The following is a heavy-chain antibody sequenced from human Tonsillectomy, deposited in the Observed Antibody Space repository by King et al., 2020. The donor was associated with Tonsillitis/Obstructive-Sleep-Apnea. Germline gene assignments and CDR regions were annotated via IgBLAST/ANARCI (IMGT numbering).Heavy chain of an antibody. CDR1: GYTFTSYG. J-gene: IGHJ5*02. V-gene: IGHV1-18*01. Sequence: VQMVESGAEVKKPGASVKVSCKASGYTFTSYGISWVRQAPGQGLEWMGWISAYNGNTNYAQKLQGRVTMTTDTSTSTAYMELRSLRSDDTAVRYCARDDEAVGYCSSTSSYSNWFDPWGQGTLVTVSS. CDR3: ARDDEAVGYCSSTSSYSNWFDP. CDR2: ISAYNGNT. D-gene: IGHD2-2*01.